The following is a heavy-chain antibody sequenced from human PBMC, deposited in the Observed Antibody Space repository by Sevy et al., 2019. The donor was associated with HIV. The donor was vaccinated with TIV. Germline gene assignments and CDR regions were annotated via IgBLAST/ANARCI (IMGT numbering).Heavy chain of an antibody. CDR3: ARDCSSASCLWGMDV. CDR2: IKRDGSEK. V-gene: IGHV3-7*03. J-gene: IGHJ6*02. D-gene: IGHD2-2*01. Sequence: GGSLRLSCAASGFSFSNYWMSWVHQAPGKGLEWVANIKRDGSEKYYVASVKGRFTISRDNAKTSLFLQMNSLRGEDTAVYDCARDCSSASCLWGMDVWGQGTTVTVSS. CDR1: GFSFSNYW.